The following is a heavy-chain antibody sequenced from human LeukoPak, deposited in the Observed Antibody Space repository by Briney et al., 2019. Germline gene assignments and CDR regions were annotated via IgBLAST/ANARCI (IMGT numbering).Heavy chain of an antibody. CDR2: INPNSGGT. CDR3: ATLQQWLVRFMAY. Sequence: GASVKVSCKASGYTFTGYYMHWVRQAPGQGLEWMGWINPNSGGTNYAQKFQGRVTMTRDTSISTAYMELSRLRSDDTAVYYCATLQQWLVRFMAYWGQGTLVTVSS. J-gene: IGHJ4*02. CDR1: GYTFTGYY. V-gene: IGHV1-2*02. D-gene: IGHD6-19*01.